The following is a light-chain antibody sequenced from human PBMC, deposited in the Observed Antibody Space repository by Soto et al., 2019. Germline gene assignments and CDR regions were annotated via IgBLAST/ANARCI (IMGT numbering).Light chain of an antibody. CDR3: QHSDSTPYT. CDR1: QSISSY. CDR2: AAS. Sequence: DIQMTQSPSSLSASVGDRVTITCRTSQSISSYLNGYQQKPGKAPKLLIYAASSLQSGVPSRFSGSGSGTDFTLTISSLQPEDFATYYCQHSDSTPYTFGQGTKVEIK. J-gene: IGKJ2*01. V-gene: IGKV1-39*01.